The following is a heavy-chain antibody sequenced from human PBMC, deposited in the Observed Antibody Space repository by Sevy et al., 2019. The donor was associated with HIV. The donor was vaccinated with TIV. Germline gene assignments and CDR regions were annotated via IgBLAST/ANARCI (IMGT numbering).Heavy chain of an antibody. CDR2: ISNSPSYI. V-gene: IGHV3-21*01. CDR1: GFTFISFT. Sequence: GGSLRLSCAASGFTFISFTMNWVRQAPGKGLEWVSSISNSPSYIYYANSVKGRFTISRANAKNELYLQMDSLRVEDAAVYYCARRGGLTDEGFDIWGQGTMVTVSS. J-gene: IGHJ3*02. CDR3: ARRGGLTDEGFDI. D-gene: IGHD3-16*01.